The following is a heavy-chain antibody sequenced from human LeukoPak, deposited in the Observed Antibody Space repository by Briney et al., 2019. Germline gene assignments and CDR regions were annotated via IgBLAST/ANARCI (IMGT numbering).Heavy chain of an antibody. CDR3: VKGFVHPTYYFDY. Sequence: PGGSLRLSCAASGFTFSSYAMIWVRQAPGKRLEWISSITGSGDGTYYADSVRGRFTISRDNSENTLYLQVSSLRAEDTAVYFCVKGFVHPTYYFDYWGQGTLVTVSS. J-gene: IGHJ4*02. CDR1: GFTFSSYA. CDR2: ITGSGDGT. V-gene: IGHV3-23*01. D-gene: IGHD3-10*01.